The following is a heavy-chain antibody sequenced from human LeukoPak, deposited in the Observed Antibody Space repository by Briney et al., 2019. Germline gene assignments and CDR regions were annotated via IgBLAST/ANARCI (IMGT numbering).Heavy chain of an antibody. CDR1: GFTFSSHW. Sequence: GSLRLSCAASGFTFSSHWMHWVRQAPGKELVWVSRINGAGSSTSYADSVKGRFTVSRDNAKNTLNLQMNSLRAEDTAVYYCARDLFFSDAGYSSGWRAEYFHHWGQGTLVTVSS. V-gene: IGHV3-74*01. CDR2: INGAGSST. D-gene: IGHD6-19*01. J-gene: IGHJ1*01. CDR3: ARDLFFSDAGYSSGWRAEYFHH.